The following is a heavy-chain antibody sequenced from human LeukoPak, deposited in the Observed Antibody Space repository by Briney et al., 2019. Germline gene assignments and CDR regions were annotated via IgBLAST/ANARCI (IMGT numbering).Heavy chain of an antibody. J-gene: IGHJ4*02. CDR2: IYYSGST. CDR1: GGSISSGGYY. V-gene: IGHV4-31*03. CDR3: ARVRIDCSSTSCYHGSFDY. D-gene: IGHD2-2*01. Sequence: SQTLSLTCTVSGGSISSGGYYWSWIRQHPGKGLEWIGYIYYSGSTYYNPSLKSRVTISVDTSKNQFSLKLSSVTAADTAVYYCARVRIDCSSTSCYHGSFDYWGQGTLVTVSP.